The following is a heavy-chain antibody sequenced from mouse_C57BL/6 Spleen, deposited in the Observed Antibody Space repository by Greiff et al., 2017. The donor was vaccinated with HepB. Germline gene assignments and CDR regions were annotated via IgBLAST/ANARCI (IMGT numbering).Heavy chain of an antibody. CDR1: GFSLTSYG. Sequence: QVQLQQSGPGLVQPSQSLSITCTVSGFSLTSYGVHWVRQSPGKGLEWLGVIWSGGSTDYNAAFISRLSISKDNSKSQVFFKMNSLQADDTAIYYCARNLLTGRFDDWGQGTTLTVSS. CDR2: IWSGGST. J-gene: IGHJ2*01. CDR3: ARNLLTGRFDD. D-gene: IGHD4-1*01. V-gene: IGHV2-2*01.